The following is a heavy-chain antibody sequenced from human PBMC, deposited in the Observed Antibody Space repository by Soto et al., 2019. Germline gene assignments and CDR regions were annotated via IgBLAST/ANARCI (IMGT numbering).Heavy chain of an antibody. V-gene: IGHV4-31*03. CDR3: ARTRGASFFDF. CDR2: IFSSGTS. D-gene: IGHD1-26*01. CDR1: CGSISGADYY. Sequence: KASETLSLTCNVSCGSISGADYYWSWIRQHPGKGLEWIGYIFSSGTSYYNYNSSLKSRLFMSLDPSKNNFYLKVTSVTAADTAVYYCARTRGASFFDFWGPGTLVTVSS. J-gene: IGHJ4*02.